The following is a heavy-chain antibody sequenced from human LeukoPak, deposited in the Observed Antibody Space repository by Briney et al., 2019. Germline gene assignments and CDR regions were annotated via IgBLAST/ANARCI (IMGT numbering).Heavy chain of an antibody. CDR2: IRYDGSNK. V-gene: IGHV3-30*02. Sequence: GGSLRLSCAASGFTFSSYGMHWVRQAPGKGLEWVAFIRYDGSNKYYADSVKGRFTISRDNSKNTLYLQMNSLRAEDTAVYYCARGGYSYGYFDYWGQGTLVTVSS. CDR1: GFTFSSYG. CDR3: ARGGYSYGYFDY. D-gene: IGHD5-18*01. J-gene: IGHJ4*02.